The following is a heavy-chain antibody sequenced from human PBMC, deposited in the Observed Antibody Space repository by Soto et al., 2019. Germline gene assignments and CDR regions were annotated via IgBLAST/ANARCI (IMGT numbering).Heavy chain of an antibody. D-gene: IGHD3-16*01. Sequence: GGSLRLSCAVSGFTVSSCEMNWFRHASGKGLEWVSYINTGGVTIYEDSVKGRFTLSRDNAKNSLFMQMNSLSAEDTAIYYCTRDKGDKVAYGMDVCGQGTTVTVSS. CDR3: TRDKGDKVAYGMDV. J-gene: IGHJ6*02. CDR1: GFTVSSCE. V-gene: IGHV3-48*03. CDR2: INTGGVT.